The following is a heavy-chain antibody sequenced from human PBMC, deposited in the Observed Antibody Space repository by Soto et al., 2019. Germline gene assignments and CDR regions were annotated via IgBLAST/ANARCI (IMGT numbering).Heavy chain of an antibody. D-gene: IGHD3-16*01. V-gene: IGHV4-4*02. CDR1: GGSISSSDW. CDR3: ARSGHTFGGVV. Sequence: SETLSLTCAVSGGSISSSDWWTWVRQAPGKGLEWIGKIYHGGSANYNPSLKSRVTISLDRSNNRFSLRFSSVTAADTAIYYCARSGHTFGGVVWGQGILVTVSS. CDR2: IYHGGSA. J-gene: IGHJ4*02.